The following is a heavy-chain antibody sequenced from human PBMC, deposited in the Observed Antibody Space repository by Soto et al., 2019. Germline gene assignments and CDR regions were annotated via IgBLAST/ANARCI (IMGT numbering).Heavy chain of an antibody. CDR1: GGSFSGYY. V-gene: IGHV4-34*01. Sequence: SETLSLTCAVYGGSFSGYYWSWIRQPPGKGLEWIGEINHSGSTNYNPSLKSRVTISVDTSKNQFSLKLSSVTAADTAVYYCARGLRGRDFWSGYYRVPNWFGPWGQGTLVTVSS. J-gene: IGHJ5*02. CDR3: ARGLRGRDFWSGYYRVPNWFGP. D-gene: IGHD3-3*01. CDR2: INHSGST.